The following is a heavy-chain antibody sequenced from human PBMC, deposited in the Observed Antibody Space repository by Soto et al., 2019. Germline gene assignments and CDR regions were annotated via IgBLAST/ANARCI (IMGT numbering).Heavy chain of an antibody. V-gene: IGHV4-59*12. D-gene: IGHD3-10*01. CDR1: GGSISSYY. CDR2: IYYSGST. CDR3: AREAGYYGSGSYYNGWFDP. J-gene: IGHJ5*02. Sequence: QVQLQESGPGLVKPSETLSLTCTVSGGSISSYYWSWIRQPPGKGLEWIGYIYYSGSTNYNPSLKRRVTISVDTSKNQFSLKLSSVTAADTAVYYCAREAGYYGSGSYYNGWFDPWGQGTLVTVSS.